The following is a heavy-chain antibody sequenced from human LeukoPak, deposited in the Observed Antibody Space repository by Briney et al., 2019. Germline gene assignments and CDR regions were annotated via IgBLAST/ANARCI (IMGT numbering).Heavy chain of an antibody. CDR1: GGSISSYY. J-gene: IGHJ5*02. Sequence: PSETLSLTCTVSGGSISSYYWSWIRQPPGKGLEWIGYIDYSGSTNYNPSLKSRVTISVDTSKNQFSLKLSSVTAADTAVYYCATGRWGSSWYRGFDPWGQGTLVTVSS. V-gene: IGHV4-59*08. CDR3: ATGRWGSSWYRGFDP. D-gene: IGHD6-13*01. CDR2: IDYSGST.